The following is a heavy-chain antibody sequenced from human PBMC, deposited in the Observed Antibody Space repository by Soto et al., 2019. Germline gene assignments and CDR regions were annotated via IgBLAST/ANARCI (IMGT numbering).Heavy chain of an antibody. CDR1: GGSISSTY. CDR3: ARGYESGYTFGHDL. Sequence: PSETLSLTCTVSGGSISSTYWSWVRQPAGRGLEWIGRIYSSGSNNYNPSLESRVTMSVDTSKNQFSLTLRSVTAADTAVYFCARGYESGYTFGHDLWGQGTLVTVSS. J-gene: IGHJ5*02. V-gene: IGHV4-4*07. D-gene: IGHD3-3*01. CDR2: IYSSGSN.